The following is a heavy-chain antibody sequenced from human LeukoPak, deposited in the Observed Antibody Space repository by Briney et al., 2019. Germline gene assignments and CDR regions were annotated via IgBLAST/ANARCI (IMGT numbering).Heavy chain of an antibody. Sequence: GGSLRLSCAASGFTFSSYWMSWVRQAPGKGLEWVANIKQDGSEKYYVDSVKGRFTISRDNAKNSLYLQMNSLRAEDTAVYYCARFSNFRSSGWHGVPDYWGQGTLVTVSP. CDR3: ARFSNFRSSGWHGVPDY. J-gene: IGHJ4*02. CDR2: IKQDGSEK. V-gene: IGHV3-7*01. D-gene: IGHD6-19*01. CDR1: GFTFSSYW.